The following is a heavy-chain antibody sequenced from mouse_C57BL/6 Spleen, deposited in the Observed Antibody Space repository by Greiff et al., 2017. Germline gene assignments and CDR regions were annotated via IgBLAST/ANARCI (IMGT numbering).Heavy chain of an antibody. J-gene: IGHJ4*01. V-gene: IGHV1-82*01. CDR3: ARDYGSRWAMDY. CDR2: IYPGDGDT. Sequence: VQLVESGPELVKPGASVKISCKASGYAFSSSWMNWVKQRPGKGLEWIGRIYPGDGDTNYNGKFKGKATLTADKSSSTAYMQLSSLTSEDSAVYFCARDYGSRWAMDYWGQGTSVTVSS. CDR1: GYAFSSSW. D-gene: IGHD1-1*01.